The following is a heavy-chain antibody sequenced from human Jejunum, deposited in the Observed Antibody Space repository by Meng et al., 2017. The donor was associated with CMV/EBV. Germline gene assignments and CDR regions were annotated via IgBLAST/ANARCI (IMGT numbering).Heavy chain of an antibody. CDR1: GGSVSSCGYY. CDR2: IYYSGST. V-gene: IGHV4-31*11. J-gene: IGHJ4*01. CDR3: ARVSSGWDYFDY. Sequence: SGTGALKPHTTSSPTCVVSGGSVSSCGYYWTWIPQHPGKGLEWFGHIYYSGSTFYNPSLKRRVIISIGTSKNQFSLNLRSVTAADTAVYYCARVSSGWDYFDYWGQGTLVTVSS. D-gene: IGHD6-19*01.